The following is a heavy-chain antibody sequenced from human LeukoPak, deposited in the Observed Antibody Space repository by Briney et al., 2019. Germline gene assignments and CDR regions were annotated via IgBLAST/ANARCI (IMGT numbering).Heavy chain of an antibody. J-gene: IGHJ6*02. CDR3: ARDESYGDYPSPYYGMDV. CDR1: GCTFSSYS. V-gene: IGHV3-21*01. Sequence: GGSLRLPCAASGCTFSSYSMNWVRQAPGKGLEWVSSISSSSSYIYYADSVKGRFTISRDNAKNSLYLQMNSLRAEDTAVYYCARDESYGDYPSPYYGMDVWGQGTTVTVSS. D-gene: IGHD4-17*01. CDR2: ISSSSSYI.